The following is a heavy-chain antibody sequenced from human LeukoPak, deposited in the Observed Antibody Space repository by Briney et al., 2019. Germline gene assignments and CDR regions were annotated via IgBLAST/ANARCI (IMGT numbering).Heavy chain of an antibody. CDR2: IWYDGSNK. Sequence: GGSLRLSCAASGFTFSSYGMHWVRQAPGKGLEWVAVIWYDGSNKYYADSVKGRFTISRDNSRNTLYLQMNSLRAEDTAVYYCARDYGYSGGYDRWGQGTLVTVSS. J-gene: IGHJ5*02. D-gene: IGHD6-19*01. V-gene: IGHV3-33*01. CDR1: GFTFSSYG. CDR3: ARDYGYSGGYDR.